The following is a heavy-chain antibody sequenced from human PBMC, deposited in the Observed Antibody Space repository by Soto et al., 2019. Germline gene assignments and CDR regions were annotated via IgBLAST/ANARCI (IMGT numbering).Heavy chain of an antibody. D-gene: IGHD6-13*01. CDR2: ISSSGSTI. V-gene: IGHV3-11*01. Sequence: QVQMLESGGGLVKPGGSLRLSCGASGFPFSDYYMSLIRQAPGQGLEGVSYISSSGSTIYYADSVKGRFTIARDNAKNSLYLNMNSLRADDPAVYYCARERIAAAGHGYYGMAVWGQGTTVTVFS. CDR3: ARERIAAAGHGYYGMAV. CDR1: GFPFSDYY. J-gene: IGHJ6*02.